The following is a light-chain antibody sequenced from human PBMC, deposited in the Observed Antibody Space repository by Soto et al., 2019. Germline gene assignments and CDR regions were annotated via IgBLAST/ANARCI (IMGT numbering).Light chain of an antibody. CDR3: QQRSNWLPLT. V-gene: IGKV3-11*01. CDR1: QSVSRY. Sequence: EIVLTQSPATLSLSPGERATLSCRASQSVSRYLAWYQQKPGQAPRLLIYDASNRATGIPARFSGNGSGTDFTLTISSLEPEDFGVYYCQQRSNWLPLTFGGGTKVEI. J-gene: IGKJ4*01. CDR2: DAS.